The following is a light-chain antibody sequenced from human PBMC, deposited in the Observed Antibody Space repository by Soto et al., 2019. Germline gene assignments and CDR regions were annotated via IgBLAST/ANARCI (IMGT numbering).Light chain of an antibody. Sequence: QSVLTQPASVSGSPGQSITISCTGTSSDVGAYHFVSWYQQHPGRAPKVIIFDVTNRPSGVSDRFSGSKSGDTASLTISGLQAEDEADYYCSSYTTSTTLVVFGGGTKLTVL. V-gene: IGLV2-14*01. CDR2: DVT. CDR1: SSDVGAYHF. CDR3: SSYTTSTTLVV. J-gene: IGLJ2*01.